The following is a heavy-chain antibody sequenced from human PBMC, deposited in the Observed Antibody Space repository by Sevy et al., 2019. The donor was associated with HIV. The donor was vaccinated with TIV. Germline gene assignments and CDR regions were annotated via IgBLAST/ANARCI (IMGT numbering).Heavy chain of an antibody. Sequence: GGSLRLSCAASGFSFSNYGMHWVRQAPGKGLEWVAVIWYDGSNKYYADSVKGRFTISRDNSKNTLYLQMHSLRAEDTAVYYCARDGIVIVAAAVAVTGYFDYWGQGTLVTVSS. CDR3: ARDGIVIVAAAVAVTGYFDY. CDR1: GFSFSNYG. D-gene: IGHD2-2*01. J-gene: IGHJ4*02. CDR2: IWYDGSNK. V-gene: IGHV3-33*01.